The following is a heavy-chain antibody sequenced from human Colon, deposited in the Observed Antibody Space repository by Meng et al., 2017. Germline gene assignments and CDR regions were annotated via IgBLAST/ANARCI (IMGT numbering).Heavy chain of an antibody. CDR3: ARDPLAVGPTDRGLDS. CDR2: IYSGGIS. D-gene: IGHD1-26*01. Sequence: QVQLQESGPRLVKPSQTLSLTCTGSGDSVSSNSYYWTWIRQYPGTGLQWIGYIYSGGISHYNPSLKSRITMSIDTSKNQFSLQLTSVTAADTAIYYCARDPLAVGPTDRGLDSWGQGTLVTVSS. CDR1: GDSVSSNSYY. J-gene: IGHJ4*02. V-gene: IGHV4-31*03.